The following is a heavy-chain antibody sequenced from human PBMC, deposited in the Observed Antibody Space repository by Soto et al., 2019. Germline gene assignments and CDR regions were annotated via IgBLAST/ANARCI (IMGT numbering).Heavy chain of an antibody. V-gene: IGHV4-61*01. CDR2: IYYSGST. J-gene: IGHJ4*02. Sequence: KPSETLSLTCTVSGGSVSSGSYYWSWIRQPPGKGLEWIGYIYYSGSTNYNPSLKSRVTISVDTSKNQFSLKLSSVTAADTAVYYCARDRHFDYWGQGTLVTVSS. CDR1: GGSVSSGSYY. CDR3: ARDRHFDY.